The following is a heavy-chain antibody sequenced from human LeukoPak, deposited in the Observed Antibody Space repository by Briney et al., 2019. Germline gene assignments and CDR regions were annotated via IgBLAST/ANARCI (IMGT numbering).Heavy chain of an antibody. Sequence: GGSLRLSCAASGFTLSSYSMNWVRQAPGKGLEWVSSISSSSSYIYYADSVKGRFTISRDNAKNSLYLQMNSLRAEDTAVYYCASTSARSIVGAVDYWGQGTLVTVSS. CDR1: GFTLSSYS. CDR3: ASTSARSIVGAVDY. CDR2: ISSSSSYI. V-gene: IGHV3-21*01. J-gene: IGHJ4*02. D-gene: IGHD1-26*01.